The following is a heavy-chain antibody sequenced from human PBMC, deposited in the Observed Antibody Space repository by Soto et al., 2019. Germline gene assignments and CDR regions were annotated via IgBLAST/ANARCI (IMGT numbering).Heavy chain of an antibody. V-gene: IGHV4-39*01. Sequence: SETLSLTCTVSGGSISSSSYYWGWIRQPPGKGLEWIGSIYYSGSTYYNPSPKSRVTISVDTSKNQFSLKLSSVTAADTAVYYCARLAEYSTSWHWGQGTLVTVSS. CDR3: ARLAEYSTSWH. J-gene: IGHJ4*02. D-gene: IGHD6-6*01. CDR2: IYYSGST. CDR1: GGSISSSSYY.